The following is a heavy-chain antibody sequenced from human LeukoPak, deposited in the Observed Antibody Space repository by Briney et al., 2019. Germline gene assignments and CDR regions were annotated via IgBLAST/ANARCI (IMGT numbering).Heavy chain of an antibody. V-gene: IGHV1-18*01. D-gene: IGHD4-17*01. Sequence: ASVKVSCKASGYTFSNYAMNWVRQAPGQGLEWMGWISAYNGNTNYAQKLQGRVTMTTDTSTSTAYMELRSLRSDDTAVYYCASNHRSCGDYVLDYWGQGTLVTVSS. CDR1: GYTFSNYA. CDR3: ASNHRSCGDYVLDY. CDR2: ISAYNGNT. J-gene: IGHJ4*02.